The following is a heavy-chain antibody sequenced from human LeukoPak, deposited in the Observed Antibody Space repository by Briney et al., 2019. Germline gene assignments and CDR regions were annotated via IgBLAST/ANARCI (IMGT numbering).Heavy chain of an antibody. J-gene: IGHJ3*02. D-gene: IGHD2-21*01. V-gene: IGHV4-59*06. CDR3: ARVPSVIDAFDI. CDR1: AGSLNNYY. CDR2: IYYTGST. Sequence: PSETLSLTCTVSAGSLNNYYWSWIRQPPGKGLEWIAYIYYTGSTYYNPSLKSRLTISVDRSKNQFSLRLSSMTAADTAVYYCARVPSVIDAFDIWGQGTMVTVSS.